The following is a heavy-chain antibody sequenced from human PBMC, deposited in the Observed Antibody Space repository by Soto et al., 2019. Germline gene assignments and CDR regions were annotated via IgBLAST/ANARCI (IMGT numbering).Heavy chain of an antibody. CDR3: ARGASGRFYFDY. CDR1: GFTFSSYW. CDR2: IKGDASSV. J-gene: IGHJ4*02. D-gene: IGHD3-10*01. V-gene: IGHV3-74*01. Sequence: EVQLVESGGGLVQPGGSLRLSCEASGFTFSSYWMHWVSQAPGKGLVWISRIKGDASSVNYAASVKGRFTISRDNAKNTLYLQMNSLSAEDTALYYCARGASGRFYFDYWGQGTLVTVSS.